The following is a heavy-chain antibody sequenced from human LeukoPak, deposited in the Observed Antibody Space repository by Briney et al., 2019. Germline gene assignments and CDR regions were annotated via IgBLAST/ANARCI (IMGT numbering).Heavy chain of an antibody. CDR3: VRTVAREYYFDY. CDR2: INSDGSST. V-gene: IGHV3-74*01. J-gene: IGHJ4*02. Sequence: PGGSLRLSCAASGFTFSSYWMHWVRQAPGKGLVWVSRINSDGSSTSYADSVKGRFTISRDNAKNTLYLLMNSLRAEDTAVYYCVRTVAREYYFDYWGQGTLVTVSS. CDR1: GFTFSSYW. D-gene: IGHD4-23*01.